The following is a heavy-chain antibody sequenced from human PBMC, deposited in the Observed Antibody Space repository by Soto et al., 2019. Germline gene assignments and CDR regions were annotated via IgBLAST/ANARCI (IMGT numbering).Heavy chain of an antibody. V-gene: IGHV3-7*05. CDR1: GFSFSAHW. CDR2: INQHGIEK. J-gene: IGHJ3*02. CDR3: ARDPSWGAIDI. D-gene: IGHD1-26*01. Sequence: GGSLRLSCAASGFSFSAHWMTWVRQAPGKGLECVAAINQHGIEKYYVDSVKGRFTISRDDARNSLFLQMNSLRAEDTAVYYCARDPSWGAIDIWGQGTMVTVSS.